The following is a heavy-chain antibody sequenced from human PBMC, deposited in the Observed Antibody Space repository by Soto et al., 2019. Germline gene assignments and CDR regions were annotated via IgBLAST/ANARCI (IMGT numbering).Heavy chain of an antibody. CDR2: IIPILGIA. D-gene: IGHD6-13*01. J-gene: IGHJ5*02. Sequence: QVQLVQSGAAVKKPGSSVKVSCKASGGTFSSYTISWVRQAPGQGLEWMGRIIPILGIANYAQKFQGRVTITADKSTSSAYMELSSLRSEDTAVYYCAREGVAAAGTRRWFDPWGQGTLVTVSS. CDR3: AREGVAAAGTRRWFDP. V-gene: IGHV1-69*08. CDR1: GGTFSSYT.